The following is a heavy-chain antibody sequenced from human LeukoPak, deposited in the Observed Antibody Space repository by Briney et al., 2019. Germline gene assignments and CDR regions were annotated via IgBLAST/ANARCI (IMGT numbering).Heavy chain of an antibody. D-gene: IGHD4-17*01. V-gene: IGHV4-4*07. CDR2: IYTSGST. J-gene: IGHJ4*02. CDR1: GGSISSYY. Sequence: SETLSLTCTVSGGSISSYYWSWLRQPAGKGLEWIGRIYTSGSTNYNPSLKSRVTMSVDTSKNQFSLKLSFVTAADTAVYYCARELVSDDYGDARFDYWGQGTLVTVSS. CDR3: ARELVSDDYGDARFDY.